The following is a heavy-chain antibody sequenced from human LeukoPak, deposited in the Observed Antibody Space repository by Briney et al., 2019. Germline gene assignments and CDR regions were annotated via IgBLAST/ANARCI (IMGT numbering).Heavy chain of an antibody. J-gene: IGHJ4*02. CDR3: ARADIAVAGTNFDY. V-gene: IGHV4-39*01. D-gene: IGHD6-19*01. CDR1: GGSISSSSYY. Sequence: SETLSLTCTVSGGSISSSSYYWGWIRQPPGKGLEWIGSIYYSGSTYYNPSLKSRVTISVDTSKNQFSLKLNSVTAADTAIYYCARADIAVAGTNFDYWGQGTLVTVSS. CDR2: IYYSGST.